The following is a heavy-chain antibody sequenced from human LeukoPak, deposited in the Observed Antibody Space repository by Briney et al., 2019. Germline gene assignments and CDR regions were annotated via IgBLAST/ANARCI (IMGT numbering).Heavy chain of an antibody. Sequence: SETLSLTCAVYGGSFSGYYWSWIRQPPGKGLEWIGEINHSGSTNYNPSLKSRVTISVDTSKNQFSLKLSSVTAADTAVYYCARQWSYYGSGSYWGQGTLVTVSS. CDR2: INHSGST. V-gene: IGHV4-34*01. CDR1: GGSFSGYY. CDR3: ARQWSYYGSGSY. D-gene: IGHD3-10*01. J-gene: IGHJ4*02.